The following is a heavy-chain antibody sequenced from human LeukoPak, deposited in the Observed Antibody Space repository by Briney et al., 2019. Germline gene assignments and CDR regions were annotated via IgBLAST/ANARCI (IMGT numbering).Heavy chain of an antibody. D-gene: IGHD6-19*01. V-gene: IGHV1-2*02. CDR2: INPNSGGT. CDR3: ARGGVIAVAGTENFDY. J-gene: IGHJ4*02. CDR1: GYTFTGYY. Sequence: ASVKVSCEASGYTFTGYYMHWVRQAPGQGLEWMGWINPNSGGTNYAQKFQGRVTMTRDTSISTAYMELSRLRSDDTAVYYCARGGVIAVAGTENFDYWGQGTLVTVSS.